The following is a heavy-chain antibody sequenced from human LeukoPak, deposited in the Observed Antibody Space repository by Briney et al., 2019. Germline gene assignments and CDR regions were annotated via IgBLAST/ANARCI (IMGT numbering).Heavy chain of an antibody. V-gene: IGHV2-5*01. CDR1: GFSLSTRGVG. J-gene: IGHJ6*02. CDR2: IYWNDDK. CDR3: AHSYYTSAWSCYYGLDV. Sequence: SGPTLVNPTQTLTLTCTFSGFSLSTRGVGVVWIRQPPGKALEWLAVIYWNDDKRYSPSLKSRLTITKDTSQNQVVLIMTNMDPVDTAIYFCAHSYYTSAWSCYYGLDVWGQGTTVTVSS. D-gene: IGHD6-13*01.